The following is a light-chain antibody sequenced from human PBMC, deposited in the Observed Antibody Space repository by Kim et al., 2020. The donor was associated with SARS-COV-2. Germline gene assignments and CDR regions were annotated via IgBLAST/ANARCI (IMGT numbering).Light chain of an antibody. CDR1: QSVNNK. V-gene: IGKV3-15*01. Sequence: SPGETATPSCRASQSVNNKVAWYQQKPGQAPRLLIYDASTRATGIPARFSGSGSGRDFTLTISSLQSEDLAVYHYQQYDDWPPWTFGQGTKVDIK. CDR3: QQYDDWPPWT. CDR2: DAS. J-gene: IGKJ1*01.